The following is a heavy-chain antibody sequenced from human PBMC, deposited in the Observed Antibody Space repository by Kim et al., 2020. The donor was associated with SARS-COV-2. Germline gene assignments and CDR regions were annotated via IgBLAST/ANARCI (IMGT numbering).Heavy chain of an antibody. CDR2: ISAYNGNT. V-gene: IGHV1-18*01. D-gene: IGHD2-2*01. Sequence: ASVKVSCKASGYTFTSYGISWVRQAPGQGLEWMGWISAYNGNTNYAQKLQGRVTMTTDTSTSTAYMELRSLRSDDTAVYYCARDSDPAAPSSNYYYGMDVWGQGTTVTVSS. CDR3: ARDSDPAAPSSNYYYGMDV. CDR1: GYTFTSYG. J-gene: IGHJ6*02.